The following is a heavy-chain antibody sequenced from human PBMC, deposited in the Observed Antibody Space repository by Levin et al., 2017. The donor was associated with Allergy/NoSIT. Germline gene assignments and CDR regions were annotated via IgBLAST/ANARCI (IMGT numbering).Heavy chain of an antibody. CDR1: GFTFSNYA. D-gene: IGHD5-12*01. Sequence: HPGGSLRLSCAASGFTFSNYAMTWVRQAPGKGLEWVSTIGGSGDSTYYADSVKGRFTISRDNFKNKLYVRMKRLRAEDTAIYFCAKERFVAPGNVGGSDHWGQGTLVTVSS. CDR3: AKERFVAPGNVGGSDH. CDR2: IGGSGDST. V-gene: IGHV3-23*01. J-gene: IGHJ4*02.